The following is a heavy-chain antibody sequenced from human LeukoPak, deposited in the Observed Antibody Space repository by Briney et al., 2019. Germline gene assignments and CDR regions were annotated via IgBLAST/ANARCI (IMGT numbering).Heavy chain of an antibody. V-gene: IGHV1-8*01. Sequence: GASVKVSCKASGYTFTSYDINWVRQATGQGLGWMGWMNPNSGNTGYAQKFQGRVTMTRNTSISTAYMELSSLRSEDTAVYYCARGRIAARPRGRYYFDYWGQGTLVTVSS. J-gene: IGHJ4*02. CDR1: GYTFTSYD. CDR3: ARGRIAARPRGRYYFDY. CDR2: MNPNSGNT. D-gene: IGHD6-6*01.